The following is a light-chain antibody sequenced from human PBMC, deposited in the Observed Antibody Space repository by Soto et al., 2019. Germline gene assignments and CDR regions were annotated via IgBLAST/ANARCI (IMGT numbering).Light chain of an antibody. Sequence: DIQMTQSPSTLSASVGDRVTITCRASQSISGWLAWYQQKPGKAPKLLIYDASSLESGVPSRFSGSESGTEFTLTISSLQPDDFATYYCQQYNSFPHTFGQGTKLEIK. V-gene: IGKV1-5*01. CDR3: QQYNSFPHT. CDR2: DAS. CDR1: QSISGW. J-gene: IGKJ2*01.